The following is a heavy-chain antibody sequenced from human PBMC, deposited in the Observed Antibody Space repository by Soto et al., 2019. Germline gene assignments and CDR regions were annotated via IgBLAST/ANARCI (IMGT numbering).Heavy chain of an antibody. Sequence: QVQLVQSGAEVKKPGASVKVSCKASGYTFTSYAMHWVRQAPGQRLEWMGWINAGNGNTKYSQKFQGRVTLTRDPSASAAYKELSSRRSDDTAVYYWAGGQYYYGSGSHPDFGYWGQGTLVTVSS. V-gene: IGHV1-3*01. CDR3: AGGQYYYGSGSHPDFGY. CDR1: GYTFTSYA. D-gene: IGHD3-10*01. CDR2: INAGNGNT. J-gene: IGHJ4*02.